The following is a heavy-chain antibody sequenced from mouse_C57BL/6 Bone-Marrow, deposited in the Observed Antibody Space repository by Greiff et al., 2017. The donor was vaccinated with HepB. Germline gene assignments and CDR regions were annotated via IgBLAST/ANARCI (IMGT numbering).Heavy chain of an antibody. CDR3: ARWVYYDYLAWFAY. CDR2: INPSNGGT. V-gene: IGHV1-53*01. D-gene: IGHD2-4*01. CDR1: GYTFTSYW. Sequence: QVQLQQSGPELVKPGASVKLSCKASGYTFTSYWMHWVKQRPGQGLEWIGNINPSNGGTNYNEKFNSKATLTVDKSSSTAYMQLSSLTSEDSAVYYCARWVYYDYLAWFAYWGQGTLVTVSA. J-gene: IGHJ3*01.